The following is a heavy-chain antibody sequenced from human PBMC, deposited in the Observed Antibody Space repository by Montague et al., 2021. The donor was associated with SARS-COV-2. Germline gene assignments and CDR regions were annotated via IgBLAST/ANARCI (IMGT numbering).Heavy chain of an antibody. CDR1: GFTFTDHT. D-gene: IGHD1-26*01. Sequence: SLRLSCAASGFTFTDHTMNWVRQVPGKGLEWVSGINWNGGDTGYADSVKGRFTISRDNAKNSLYLQMNSLRDEDTAFYYCARVKVGATIDYWGQGTLVTVSS. J-gene: IGHJ4*02. V-gene: IGHV3-20*04. CDR2: INWNGGDT. CDR3: ARVKVGATIDY.